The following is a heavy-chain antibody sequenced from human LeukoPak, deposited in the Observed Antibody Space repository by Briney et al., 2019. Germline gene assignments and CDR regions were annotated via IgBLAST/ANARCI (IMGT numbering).Heavy chain of an antibody. CDR2: IYSGGST. CDR1: GFTFSSYS. CDR3: ARQLGEDFDY. V-gene: IGHV3-66*04. Sequence: GGSLRLSCAASGFTFSSYSMNWVRQAPGKGLEWVSVIYSGGSTYYADSVKGRFTISRDNSKNTLYLQMNSLRAEDTAVYYCARQLGEDFDYWGQGTLVTVSS. D-gene: IGHD3-10*01. J-gene: IGHJ4*02.